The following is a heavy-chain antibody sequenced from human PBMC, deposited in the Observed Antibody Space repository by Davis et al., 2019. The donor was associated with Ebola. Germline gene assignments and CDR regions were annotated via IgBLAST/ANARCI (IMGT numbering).Heavy chain of an antibody. D-gene: IGHD3-3*01. CDR3: AKVYYDFWSGRFDP. V-gene: IGHV4-34*01. CDR1: GGSFSGYY. J-gene: IGHJ5*02. Sequence: SETLSLTCAVYGGSFSGYYWSWIRQPPGKGLEWIGEINHSGSTNYNPSLKSRVTISVDTSKNQFSLKLSSVTAADTAVYYCAKVYYDFWSGRFDPWGQGTLVTVSS. CDR2: INHSGST.